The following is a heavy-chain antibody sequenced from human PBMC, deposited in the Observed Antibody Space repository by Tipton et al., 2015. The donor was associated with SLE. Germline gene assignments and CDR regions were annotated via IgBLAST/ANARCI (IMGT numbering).Heavy chain of an antibody. V-gene: IGHV4-34*01. D-gene: IGHD6-6*01. J-gene: IGHJ5*02. CDR1: GGSFSGYY. Sequence: TLSLTCAVYGGSFSGYYWSWIRQPPGKGLEWIGYIYTSGSTNYNPSLKSRVTISVDTSKNQFSLKLSSVTAADTAVYYCAAGSSSSRDWFDPWGQGTLVTVSS. CDR3: AAGSSSSRDWFDP. CDR2: IYTSGST.